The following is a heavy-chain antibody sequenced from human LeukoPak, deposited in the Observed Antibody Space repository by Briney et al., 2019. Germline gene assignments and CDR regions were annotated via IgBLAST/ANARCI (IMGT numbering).Heavy chain of an antibody. CDR1: GFTFNTYS. J-gene: IGHJ4*02. D-gene: IGHD1-26*01. CDR2: ISSSSSYI. Sequence: GGSLRLSCAAAGFTFNTYSMNWVRQAPGKGLDWVSSISSSSSYIYYADSVKGRFTISRDNAKNSLYLQMNSLRAEDTAVYYCASRGSQHSFDYWGQGTLVTVSS. CDR3: ASRGSQHSFDY. V-gene: IGHV3-21*01.